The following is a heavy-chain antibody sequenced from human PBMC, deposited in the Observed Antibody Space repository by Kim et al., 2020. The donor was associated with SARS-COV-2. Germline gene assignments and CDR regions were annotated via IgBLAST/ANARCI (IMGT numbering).Heavy chain of an antibody. CDR2: IKSKLNGGMS. Sequence: GGSLRLSCEVSGLMFSSVWMSWVRQAPRGGLEWVGRIKSKLNGGMSDYGAAVRGRFVISRDDSRNTLYLQLNSLKEDDTAVYFCTSGPALVGWGQGTLVIVSS. V-gene: IGHV3-15*01. J-gene: IGHJ1*01. D-gene: IGHD2-8*02. CDR1: GLMFSSVW. CDR3: TSGPALVG.